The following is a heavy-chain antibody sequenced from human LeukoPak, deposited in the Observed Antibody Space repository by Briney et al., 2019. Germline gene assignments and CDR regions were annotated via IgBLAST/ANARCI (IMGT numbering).Heavy chain of an antibody. V-gene: IGHV4-30-4*01. J-gene: IGHJ5*02. CDR3: ARGAPTWSGYLFPWFDP. CDR2: IYYSGST. CDR1: GGSISSGDYY. Sequence: SETLSLTCTVSGGSISSGDYYWSWIRQPPGKGLEWIGYIYYSGSTYYNPSLKSRVTISVDTSKNQFSLKLSSVTAADTAVYYCARGAPTWSGYLFPWFDPWGQGTLVTVSS. D-gene: IGHD3-3*01.